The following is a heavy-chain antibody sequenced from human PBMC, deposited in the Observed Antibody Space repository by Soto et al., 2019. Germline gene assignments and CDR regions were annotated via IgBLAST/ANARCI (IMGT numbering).Heavy chain of an antibody. CDR2: ISSSGTTI. CDR3: ARDGATSLTTYFYGMDV. D-gene: IGHD1-1*01. Sequence: VGSLSLSCAASGFTFGSYWMSWVRQAPGKGLEWVSYISSSGTTIYNADSVKGRFTISRYNVKNSMYLQMNSLRDEDTAVYFCARDGATSLTTYFYGMDVWGQGTTVTVSS. J-gene: IGHJ6*02. CDR1: GFTFGSYW. V-gene: IGHV3-48*02.